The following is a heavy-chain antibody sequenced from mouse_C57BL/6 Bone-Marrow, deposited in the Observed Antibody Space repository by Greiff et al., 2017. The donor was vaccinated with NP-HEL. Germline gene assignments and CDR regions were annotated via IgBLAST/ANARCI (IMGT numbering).Heavy chain of an antibody. CDR1: GYTFTSYG. D-gene: IGHD2-2*01. J-gene: IGHJ3*01. V-gene: IGHV1-81*01. CDR2: IYPRSGNT. Sequence: QVHVKQSGAELARPGASVKLSCKASGYTFTSYGISWVKQRTGQGLEWIGEIYPRSGNTYYNEKFKGKATLTADKSSSTAYMELRSLTSEDSAVYFGARGGVTGGFAYWGQGTLVTVSA. CDR3: ARGGVTGGFAY.